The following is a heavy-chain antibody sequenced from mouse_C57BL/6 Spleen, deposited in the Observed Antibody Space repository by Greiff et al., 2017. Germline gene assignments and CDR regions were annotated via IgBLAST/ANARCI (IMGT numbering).Heavy chain of an antibody. CDR2: IWGGGST. CDR3: AKRGGGLLRKVAY. J-gene: IGHJ3*01. Sequence: VQLQQSGPGLVAPSQRLSITCTVSGFSLTSYGVDWVSQPPGKGLEWLGVIWGGGSTNYNTAIMSRLSIHKDNSKSQVFLKINSLPTTDKAMYYCAKRGGGLLRKVAYWGQGTLVTVSA. D-gene: IGHD2-3*01. V-gene: IGHV2-9*01. CDR1: GFSLTSYG.